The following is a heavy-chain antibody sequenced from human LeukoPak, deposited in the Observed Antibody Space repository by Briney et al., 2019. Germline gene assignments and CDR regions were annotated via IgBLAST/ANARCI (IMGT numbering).Heavy chain of an antibody. J-gene: IGHJ4*02. CDR2: IYSGGNI. CDR3: ARTPADYVWGSYRYWYFDY. Sequence: PGGSLRLSCAASGFTVSSTYMSWVRQAPGKGLEWVSVIYSGGNIYYIESVKGRFTISRDTSKNTLYLQMNSLRAEDTAMYYCARTPADYVWGSYRYWYFDYWGQGTLVTVSS. D-gene: IGHD3-16*02. V-gene: IGHV3-53*01. CDR1: GFTVSSTY.